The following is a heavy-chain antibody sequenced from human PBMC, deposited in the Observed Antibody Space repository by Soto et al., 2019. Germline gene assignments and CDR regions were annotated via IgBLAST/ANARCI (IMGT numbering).Heavy chain of an antibody. CDR2: ISNDGGNK. D-gene: IGHD6-19*01. CDR1: GFTFSSYA. CDR3: ARSSGGFSRTPYSYGMDV. J-gene: IGHJ6*02. V-gene: IGHV3-30-3*01. Sequence: QVQLVESGGGVVQPGGSLRLSCAASGFTFSSYAMHWVRQAPGKGLEWVALISNDGGNKYYADSVKGRFTISRDNSKNTLVLQMNSLRDEDTAVYYCARSSGGFSRTPYSYGMDVWGQGTTVTVSS.